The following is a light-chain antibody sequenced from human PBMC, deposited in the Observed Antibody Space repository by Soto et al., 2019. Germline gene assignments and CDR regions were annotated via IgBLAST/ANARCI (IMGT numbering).Light chain of an antibody. J-gene: IGLJ3*02. CDR1: SSDVGGYKY. CDR3: SSYTNTNPRV. Sequence: QSALTQPGSVSGIAGQSITISCTGTSSDVGGYKYVSWYQQHPGKAPKLLIYDVSYRPSRVSNRFSGSKSGNTASLTISGLQPEDEADYYCSSYTNTNPRVFGGGTKLTVL. CDR2: DVS. V-gene: IGLV2-14*01.